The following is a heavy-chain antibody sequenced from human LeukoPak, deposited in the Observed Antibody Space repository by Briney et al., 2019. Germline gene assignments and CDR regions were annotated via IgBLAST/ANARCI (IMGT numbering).Heavy chain of an antibody. CDR3: ARDQGDFWSGNYYYYYYMDV. D-gene: IGHD3-3*01. J-gene: IGHJ6*03. Sequence: SVKVSCKASGGTFSSYAISWVRQAPGQGLEWMGGIIPIFGTANYAQKFQGRVTITADKSTSTAYMELSSLRSEDTAVYYCARDQGDFWSGNYYYYYYMDVWGKGTTVTVSS. V-gene: IGHV1-69*06. CDR2: IIPIFGTA. CDR1: GGTFSSYA.